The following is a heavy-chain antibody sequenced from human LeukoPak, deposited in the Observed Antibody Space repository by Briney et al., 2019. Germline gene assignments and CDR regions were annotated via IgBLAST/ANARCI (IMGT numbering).Heavy chain of an antibody. Sequence: SETLSLTCTVSGASSSSYYWSWIRQPAGKGLEWIGRIYTSGNTHYNTSLKSRVTMSVDTSKNQFSLKLSSVTAADTAVYYCARSPLSNSGYYSFDYWGQGTLVTVSS. J-gene: IGHJ4*02. CDR3: ARSPLSNSGYYSFDY. CDR2: IYTSGNT. CDR1: GASSSSYY. D-gene: IGHD3-22*01. V-gene: IGHV4-4*07.